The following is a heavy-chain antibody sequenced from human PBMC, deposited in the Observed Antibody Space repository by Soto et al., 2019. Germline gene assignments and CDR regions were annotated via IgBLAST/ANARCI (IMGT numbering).Heavy chain of an antibody. J-gene: IGHJ6*02. CDR1: GGSISNSNW. CDR3: PRKNISMLRGVVTHSHGMDV. V-gene: IGHV4-4*02. D-gene: IGHD3-10*01. CDR2: ISHDDKS. Sequence: QVQLQESGPGLVKPSGTLSLICAVSGGSISNSNWWSWVRQPPGKGLEWIGEISHDDKSDYNPSLQNRVTMCVANSKNQLSLNLQSVTAADTAVYYCPRKNISMLRGVVTHSHGMDVWGRGTTVIVSS.